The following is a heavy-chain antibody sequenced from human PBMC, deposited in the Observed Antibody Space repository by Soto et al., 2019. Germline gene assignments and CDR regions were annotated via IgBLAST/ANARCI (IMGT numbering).Heavy chain of an antibody. D-gene: IGHD2-2*01. CDR3: AGSGIVVPAAPGAFDI. CDR2: INPNSGGT. V-gene: IGHV1-2*04. Sequence: PSVKVSCKASGYTFTGYYMHWVRQAPGQGLEWMGWINPNSGGTNYAQKFQGWVTMTRDTSISTAYMELSRLRSDDTAVYYCAGSGIVVPAAPGAFDIWGQGTMVTVS. CDR1: GYTFTGYY. J-gene: IGHJ3*02.